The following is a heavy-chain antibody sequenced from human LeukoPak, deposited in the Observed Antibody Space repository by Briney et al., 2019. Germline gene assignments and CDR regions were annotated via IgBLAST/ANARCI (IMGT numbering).Heavy chain of an antibody. CDR2: ISHIGRT. CDR1: GDSFSSHY. J-gene: IGHJ3*02. CDR3: ARDLVTVAKGFDI. D-gene: IGHD4-17*01. Sequence: PSETLSLTCAVSGDSFSSHYWTWIRQSPGTGLEWIGYISHIGRTNYNPSLKSRVTISIDTSKNQFSLKLRSVTAADTAVYYCARDLVTVAKGFDIWGQGTMVSVSS. V-gene: IGHV4-59*11.